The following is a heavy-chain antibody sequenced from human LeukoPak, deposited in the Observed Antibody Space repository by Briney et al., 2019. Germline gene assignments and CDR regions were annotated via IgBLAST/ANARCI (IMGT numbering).Heavy chain of an antibody. V-gene: IGHV1-2*02. CDR2: NNPNSGGT. CDR1: GCTFTGYY. J-gene: IGHJ4*02. Sequence: ASVKVCCKASGCTFTGYYMHWVRQAPGLGLEWMGWNNPNSGGTNYAQKFQGRVTMTRDTSISTAYMELSRLRSDDTAVYYCAASHPGIAAAGTYSMGYWGQGTLVTVSS. CDR3: AASHPGIAAAGTYSMGY. D-gene: IGHD6-13*01.